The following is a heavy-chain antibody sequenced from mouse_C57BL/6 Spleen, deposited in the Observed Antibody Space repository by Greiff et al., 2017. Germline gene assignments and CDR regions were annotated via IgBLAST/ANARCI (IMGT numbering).Heavy chain of an antibody. J-gene: IGHJ3*01. V-gene: IGHV1-82*01. CDR3: ASSGYYGSSYWFAY. D-gene: IGHD1-1*01. Sequence: VQLQQSGPELVKPGASVKISCKASGYAFSSSWMNWVKQRPGQGLAWIGRIYPGDGDTNYNGKFQGKATLTADTSSSTAYMQLHSLPSEDSACYFGASSGYYGSSYWFAYWGQGTLVTVSA. CDR1: GYAFSSSW. CDR2: IYPGDGDT.